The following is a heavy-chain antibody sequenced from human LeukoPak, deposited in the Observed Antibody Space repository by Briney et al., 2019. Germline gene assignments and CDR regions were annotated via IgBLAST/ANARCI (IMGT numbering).Heavy chain of an antibody. Sequence: ASVKVSCKASGGTFSSYAISWVRQAPGQGLEWMGGIFPIFGTANYAQKFQGRVTITTDESTSTAYMELSSLRSEDAAVYYCARAREIAARPGDAFDIWGQGTMVTVSS. D-gene: IGHD6-6*01. CDR2: IFPIFGTA. V-gene: IGHV1-69*05. CDR3: ARAREIAARPGDAFDI. CDR1: GGTFSSYA. J-gene: IGHJ3*02.